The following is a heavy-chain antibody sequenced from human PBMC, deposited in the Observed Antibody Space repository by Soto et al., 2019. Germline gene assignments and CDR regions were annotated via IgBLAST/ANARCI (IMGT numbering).Heavy chain of an antibody. D-gene: IGHD6-13*01. CDR2: ICTGGTT. J-gene: IGHJ4*02. V-gene: IGHV4-4*09. Sequence: SETLSLTCAVSGGSTSSFCWTWIRQPPGQGLEWIGYICTGGTTKYNPSLKSRVTMSVDTSKTQFSLKLTSVTAADTAVYYCARPFGVAAAGPFDYWGQGTLVTVSS. CDR3: ARPFGVAAAGPFDY. CDR1: GGSTSSFC.